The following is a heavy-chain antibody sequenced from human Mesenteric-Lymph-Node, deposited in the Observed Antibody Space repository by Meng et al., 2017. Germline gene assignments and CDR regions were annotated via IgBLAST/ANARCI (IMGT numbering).Heavy chain of an antibody. J-gene: IGHJ5*02. D-gene: IGHD6-19*01. V-gene: IGHV4-39*01. CDR2: IGHSGIT. CDR3: VRSSGWVRTGFDP. Sequence: QPQLQESGPGLVKPSEALSLTFSVSGGSISTSGYYWGWIRQPPGKGLEWIGSIGHSGITYYTPSLKSRVTVSIDTSKSQFSLKLTSVTAADTAVYYCVRSSGWVRTGFDPWGQGTLVTVSS. CDR1: GGSISTSGYY.